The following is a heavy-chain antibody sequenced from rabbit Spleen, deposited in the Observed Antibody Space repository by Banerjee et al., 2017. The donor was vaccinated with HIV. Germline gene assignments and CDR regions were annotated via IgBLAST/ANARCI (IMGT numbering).Heavy chain of an antibody. CDR1: GFDLSSYYY. D-gene: IGHD1-1*01. CDR3: ARDVDTIYFRFSL. V-gene: IGHV1S45*01. CDR2: IYISGGST. J-gene: IGHJ4*01. Sequence: QEHLVESGGGLVKPEGSLTLTCKASGFDLSSYYYMCWVRQAPGKGLEWIACIYISGGSTYYASWAKGRFTISETSSTTVTLQMTSLTAADTATYFCARDVDTIYFRFSLWGPGTLVTVS.